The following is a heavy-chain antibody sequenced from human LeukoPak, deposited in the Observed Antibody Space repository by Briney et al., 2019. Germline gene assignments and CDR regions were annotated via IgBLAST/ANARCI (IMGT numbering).Heavy chain of an antibody. D-gene: IGHD2-21*02. CDR2: MYYSVTT. Sequence: PSEPVSLTCTVSGGSITSYYRSWIRQSPGKGLEWIGFMYYSVTTNYNPSLKSRVTISLGMSKNQFSLKLSSVTAADTAVYYCARLPMAVTPHVDYWGQGTLVTVSS. CDR1: GGSITSYY. CDR3: ARLPMAVTPHVDY. J-gene: IGHJ4*02. V-gene: IGHV4-59*01.